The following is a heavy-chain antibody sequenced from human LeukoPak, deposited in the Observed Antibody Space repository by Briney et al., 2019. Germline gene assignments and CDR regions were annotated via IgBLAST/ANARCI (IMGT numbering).Heavy chain of an antibody. CDR3: ARSSAAAGTFYFDY. CDR2: ISSSSSTI. Sequence: GGSLRLSCAASGFTFSSYSMNWVRQAPGKGLEWGSYISSSSSTIYYADSVKGRYTISRDNAKNSLYLQMNSLRAEGTAVYYCARSSAAAGTFYFDYWGQGTLVTVSS. J-gene: IGHJ4*02. V-gene: IGHV3-48*01. CDR1: GFTFSSYS. D-gene: IGHD6-13*01.